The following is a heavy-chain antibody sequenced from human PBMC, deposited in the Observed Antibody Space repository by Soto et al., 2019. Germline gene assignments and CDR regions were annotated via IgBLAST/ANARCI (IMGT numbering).Heavy chain of an antibody. CDR3: ARDQYYYGSGKLNYYYYYMDV. CDR1: GFTFSSYG. Sequence: GGSLRLSCAASGFTFSSYGMHWVRQAPGKGLEWVAVIWYDGSNKYYADSVKGRFTISRDNSKNTLYLQMNSLRAEDTAVYYCARDQYYYGSGKLNYYYYYMDVWGKGTTVTVSS. D-gene: IGHD3-10*01. V-gene: IGHV3-33*01. CDR2: IWYDGSNK. J-gene: IGHJ6*03.